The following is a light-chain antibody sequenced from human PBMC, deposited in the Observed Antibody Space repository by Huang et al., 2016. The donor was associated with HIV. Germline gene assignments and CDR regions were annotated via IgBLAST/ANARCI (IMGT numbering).Light chain of an antibody. CDR1: QSVISSY. J-gene: IGKJ3*01. CDR2: GAS. Sequence: EIVLTQSPGTLSLSPGDTATLSCRASQSVISSYLAWYQQRPGQSPRVLMYGASSRATCITDRFSGSGSGTEYTLTINRLEPEDSAIYFCQHYGRSPPFTFGPGTRLHIK. CDR3: QHYGRSPPFT. V-gene: IGKV3-20*01.